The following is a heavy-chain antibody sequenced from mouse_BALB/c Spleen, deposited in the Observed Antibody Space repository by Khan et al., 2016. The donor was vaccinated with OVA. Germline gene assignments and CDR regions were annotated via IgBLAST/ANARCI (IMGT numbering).Heavy chain of an antibody. CDR1: GYSFTNYY. CDR2: IDPFSGGT. D-gene: IGHD2-2*01. V-gene: IGHV1S135*01. Sequence: VQLKQSGPELMKPGASVKISCKASGYSFTNYYIHWVIQSHGKSLEWIGYIDPFSGGTTYNQNFKDKATLTVDKSSSTAYIHLSNLTSEDSAVYYCTRHGYVAWFTYWGQGTLVTVSA. CDR3: TRHGYVAWFTY. J-gene: IGHJ3*01.